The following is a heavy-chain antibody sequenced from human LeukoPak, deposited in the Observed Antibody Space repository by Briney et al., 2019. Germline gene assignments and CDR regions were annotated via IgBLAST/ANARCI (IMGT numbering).Heavy chain of an antibody. Sequence: SETLSLTCAVSGGSISSGGYSWSWIRQPPGKGLEWIRYIYHSGSTYYNPSLKSRVTISVDRSKNQFSLKLSSVTAADTAVYYCAREDYYDSSGYSPGGFDLWGRGTLVTVSS. CDR2: IYHSGST. CDR1: GGSISSGGYS. D-gene: IGHD3-22*01. J-gene: IGHJ2*01. CDR3: AREDYYDSSGYSPGGFDL. V-gene: IGHV4-30-2*01.